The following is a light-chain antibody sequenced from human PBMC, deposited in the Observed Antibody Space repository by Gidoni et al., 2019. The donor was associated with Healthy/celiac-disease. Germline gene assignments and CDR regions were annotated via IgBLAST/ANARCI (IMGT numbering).Light chain of an antibody. V-gene: IGLV1-44*01. J-gene: IGLJ2*01. CDR2: SNI. Sequence: QSVLTQPPSASGTTVQRVTISLSGSSSNIGRNTVNWYQQLPGTAPKLLIYSNIQRPSVVPDRFSGSKSGTSASLASSGLQSEDEADYYCAAWDDSLNGLVFGGGTKLTVL. CDR3: AAWDDSLNGLV. CDR1: SSNIGRNT.